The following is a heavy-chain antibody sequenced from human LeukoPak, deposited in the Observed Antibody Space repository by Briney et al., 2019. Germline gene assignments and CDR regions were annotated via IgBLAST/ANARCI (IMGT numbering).Heavy chain of an antibody. CDR1: GFTFSSYS. D-gene: IGHD6-19*01. V-gene: IGHV3-21*04. CDR3: AREIEYSSGWYDCRFDP. CDR2: ITSTSSYR. J-gene: IGHJ5*02. Sequence: GGSLRLSCAASGFTFSSYSMNWVRQAPGKGLDWVSSITSTSSYRYYADSVKGRFTISRDNAKKSLYLQMNSLRAEDTAVYYCAREIEYSSGWYDCRFDPWSQGTLVTVSS.